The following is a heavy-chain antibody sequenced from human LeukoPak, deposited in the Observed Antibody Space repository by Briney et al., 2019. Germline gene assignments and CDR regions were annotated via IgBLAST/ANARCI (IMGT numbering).Heavy chain of an antibody. CDR2: IKQDGSEK. CDR3: ARVQWELRGVGSYFEY. CDR1: GFTFSSYW. D-gene: IGHD1-26*01. V-gene: IGHV3-7*01. Sequence: PGGSLRLSCVVSGFTFSSYWMSWVRQAPGKGLEWVANIKQDGSEKYYVDSVKGRFTMSRDNANNSLYLKMNSLRAEDTAVYYCARVQWELRGVGSYFEYWGRGALVTVSS. J-gene: IGHJ4*02.